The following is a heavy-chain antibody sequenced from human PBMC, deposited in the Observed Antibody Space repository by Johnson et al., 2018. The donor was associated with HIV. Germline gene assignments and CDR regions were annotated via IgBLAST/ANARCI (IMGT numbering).Heavy chain of an antibody. CDR1: GFTVSSNY. D-gene: IGHD3-10*01. V-gene: IGHV3-66*02. J-gene: IGHJ3*02. CDR2: ISGSGGRT. Sequence: VQLVESGGGLVQPGGSLRLSCAASGFTVSSNYMSWVRQAPGKGLEWVSIISGSGGRTYYADSVKGRFTISRDNLNNTLYLQMNSLRTEDTALYYCTRGATWFGDAFDIWGQGTMVTVSS. CDR3: TRGATWFGDAFDI.